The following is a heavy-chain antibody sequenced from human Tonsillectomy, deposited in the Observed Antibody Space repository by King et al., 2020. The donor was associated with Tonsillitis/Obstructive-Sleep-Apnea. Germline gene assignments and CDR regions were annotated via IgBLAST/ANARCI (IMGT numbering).Heavy chain of an antibody. D-gene: IGHD3-3*01. V-gene: IGHV3-33*01. CDR1: GFTFSSYA. CDR3: ARGGSLEWLSEQYYHYYMDV. Sequence: VQLVESGGGVVQPWRSLRLSCAASGFTFSSYAMYWVRQAPGKGLEWVAVIWYDGSNKYYADSVKGRFTIYRDNSKNILYLQMNSLRAEDTAVYYCARGGSLEWLSEQYYHYYMDVWGKGTTVTVSS. J-gene: IGHJ6*03. CDR2: IWYDGSNK.